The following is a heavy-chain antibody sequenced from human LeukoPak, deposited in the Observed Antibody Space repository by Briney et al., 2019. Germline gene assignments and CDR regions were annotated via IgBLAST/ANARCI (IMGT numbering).Heavy chain of an antibody. Sequence: GGSLRLSCAASGFTFDDYAMHWVRQAPGKGLEWVSGISWNSGSIGYADSVKGRFTISRDNAKNSLYLQMNSLRAEDTAVYYCARDFFAPDRLVPLAFDYWGQGTLVTVSS. D-gene: IGHD2-8*01. CDR3: ARDFFAPDRLVPLAFDY. V-gene: IGHV3-9*01. CDR1: GFTFDDYA. J-gene: IGHJ4*02. CDR2: ISWNSGSI.